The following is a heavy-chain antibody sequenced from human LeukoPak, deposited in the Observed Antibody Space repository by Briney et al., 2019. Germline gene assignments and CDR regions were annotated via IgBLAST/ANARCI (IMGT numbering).Heavy chain of an antibody. CDR1: GFTFDDYG. CDR3: ARDNGPTVTFPFDY. CDR2: INWSGGST. Sequence: GGSLRLSCAASGFTFDDYGMSWVRQAPGKGLEWVSGINWSGGSTGYADSVKGRFTISRDNAKNSLYLQMNSLRAEDTALYYCARDNGPTVTFPFDYWGQGTQVTVSS. V-gene: IGHV3-20*04. D-gene: IGHD4-17*01. J-gene: IGHJ4*02.